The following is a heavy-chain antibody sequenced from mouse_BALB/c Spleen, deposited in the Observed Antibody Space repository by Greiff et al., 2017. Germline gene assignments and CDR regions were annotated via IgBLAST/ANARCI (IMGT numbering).Heavy chain of an antibody. CDR2: IYPGDGDT. D-gene: IGHD2-14*01. V-gene: IGHV1-80*01. CDR3: ASQGVRRDWFAY. J-gene: IGHJ3*01. CDR1: GYAFSSYW. Sequence: VKLVESGAELVRPGSSVKISCKASGYAFSSYWMNWVKQRPGQGLEWIGQIYPGDGDTNYNGKFKGKATLTADKSSSTAYMQLSSLTSEDSAVYFCASQGVRRDWFAYWGQGTLVTVSA.